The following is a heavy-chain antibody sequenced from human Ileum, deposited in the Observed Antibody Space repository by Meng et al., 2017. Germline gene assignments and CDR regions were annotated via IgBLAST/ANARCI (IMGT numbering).Heavy chain of an antibody. CDR3: APPKGVVAAATDPVY. CDR1: GFSFSNYA. Sequence: EVRLLESGGGLVQPGGSLRLSCAASGFSFSNYAMDWVRQAPGKGLEWISTIGSTTYYADSVKGRFTVSRDTSKNTLYLQMNSLRAEDAAVYYCAPPKGVVAAATDPVYWGQGTLVTVSS. D-gene: IGHD2-15*01. V-gene: IGHV3-23*01. CDR2: IGSTT. J-gene: IGHJ4*02.